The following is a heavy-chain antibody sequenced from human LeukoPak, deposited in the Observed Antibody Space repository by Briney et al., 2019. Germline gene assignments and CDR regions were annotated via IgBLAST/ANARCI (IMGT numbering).Heavy chain of an antibody. D-gene: IGHD3-16*02. J-gene: IGHJ3*02. CDR1: GFTFSSYA. Sequence: PGGSLRPSCAASGFTFSSYAMSWVRQAPGKGLEWVSAISGSGGSTYYADSVKGRFTISRDNSKNTLYLQMNSLRAEDTAVYYCAKDSAPYDYVWGSYRADAFDIWGQGTMVTVSS. V-gene: IGHV3-23*01. CDR3: AKDSAPYDYVWGSYRADAFDI. CDR2: ISGSGGST.